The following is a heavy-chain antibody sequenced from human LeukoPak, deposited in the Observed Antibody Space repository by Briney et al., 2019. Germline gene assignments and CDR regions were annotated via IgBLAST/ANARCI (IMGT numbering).Heavy chain of an antibody. D-gene: IGHD2-2*01. J-gene: IGHJ6*04. CDR3: ARDHIVVVPGLGESSYYYYYYGMDV. V-gene: IGHV4-30-4*01. CDR2: IYYSGST. CDR1: GGSLSSGDYY. Sequence: SETLSLTCTVSGGSLSSGDYYWSWIRQPPGKGLEWIGYIYYSGSTYYNPSLKSRVTISVDTSKNQFSLKLSSVTAADTAVYYCARDHIVVVPGLGESSYYYYYYGMDVWGKGTTVTVSS.